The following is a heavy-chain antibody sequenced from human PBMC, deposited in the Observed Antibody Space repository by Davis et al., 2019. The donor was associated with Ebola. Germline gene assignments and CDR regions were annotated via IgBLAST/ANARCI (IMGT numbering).Heavy chain of an antibody. Sequence: PGGSLRLSCAVSGFNFSNHAMNWVRQAPGKGPEWVAYISNSGATIYYPDSVKGRFTISRDNARKSVFLQMNSLRVEDTAVYYCARDKEQQLPWKVLFDHWGQGALVTVSS. CDR3: ARDKEQQLPWKVLFDH. CDR2: ISNSGATI. J-gene: IGHJ4*02. D-gene: IGHD1/OR15-1a*01. CDR1: GFNFSNHA. V-gene: IGHV3-48*04.